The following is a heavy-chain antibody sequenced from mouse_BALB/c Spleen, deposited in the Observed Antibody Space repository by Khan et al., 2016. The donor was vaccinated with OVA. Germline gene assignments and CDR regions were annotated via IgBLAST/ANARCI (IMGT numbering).Heavy chain of an antibody. D-gene: IGHD1-1*01. CDR2: IYPGNSDT. Sequence: EVELVESGTVLARPGTSVKMSCKASGYSFTRYLIHWVKQRPGQGLEWIGDIYPGNSDTTYNQKFKDKAKLTASTSANTAYIELSSLKNGDSAAFSCASGGYSYFAYWGQGTLVTVSA. V-gene: IGHV1-5*01. CDR1: GYSFTRYL. J-gene: IGHJ3*01. CDR3: ASGGYSYFAY.